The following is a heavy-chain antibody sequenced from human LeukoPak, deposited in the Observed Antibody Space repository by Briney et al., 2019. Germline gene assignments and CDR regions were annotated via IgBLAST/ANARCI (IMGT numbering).Heavy chain of an antibody. V-gene: IGHV4-61*02. CDR1: GGSISSGSYY. J-gene: IGHJ4*02. Sequence: SQTLSLTCTVSGGSISSGSYYWSWIRQPAGKGLEWIGRIYTSGSTNYNPSLKSRVTISVDTSKNQFSLKLSSVTAADTAVYYCARSSGWYLVFDYWGQGTLVTVSS. D-gene: IGHD6-19*01. CDR3: ARSSGWYLVFDY. CDR2: IYTSGST.